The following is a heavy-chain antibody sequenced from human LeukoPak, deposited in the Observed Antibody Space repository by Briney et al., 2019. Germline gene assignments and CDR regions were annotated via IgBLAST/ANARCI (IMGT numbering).Heavy chain of an antibody. V-gene: IGHV3-21*01. CDR3: ARDISGNFDY. CDR1: GFTFSSYS. CDR2: ISSSSSYI. Sequence: GGSLRLSCAASGFTFSSYSMNWVRQAPGKGLEWVSSISSSSSYIYYADSVKGRFTISRDNAKNSQYLQMNSLRAEDTAVYYCARDISGNFDYWGQGTLVSVSS. D-gene: IGHD1-26*01. J-gene: IGHJ4*02.